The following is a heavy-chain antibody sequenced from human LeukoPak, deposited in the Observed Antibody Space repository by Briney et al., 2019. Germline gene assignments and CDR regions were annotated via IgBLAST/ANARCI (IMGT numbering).Heavy chain of an antibody. V-gene: IGHV1-2*02. D-gene: IGHD2-21*01. CDR3: ARDPVVSRQIDFAFDP. CDR1: GYTFTGYY. Sequence: ASVKVSCKASGYTFTGYYMHWVRQAPGQGLEWMGWINPNSGGTNYAQKFQGRVTMTRDTSISTAYMELSRLRSDDTAVYYCARDPVVSRQIDFAFDPWGQGTLVTVSS. J-gene: IGHJ5*02. CDR2: INPNSGGT.